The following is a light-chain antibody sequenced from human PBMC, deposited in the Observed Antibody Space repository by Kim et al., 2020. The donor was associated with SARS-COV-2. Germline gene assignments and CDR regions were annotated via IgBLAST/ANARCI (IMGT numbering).Light chain of an antibody. CDR1: QSVGSN. CDR3: QQYNRWPPYI. Sequence: VSPGERATLSCRASQSVGSNLAWYQQRPGQAPRLLIYGASTRATGVPARFSGSVSGTEFTLTITSPQSEDFAVYYCQQYNRWPPYIFGQGTKLEI. V-gene: IGKV3-15*01. J-gene: IGKJ2*01. CDR2: GAS.